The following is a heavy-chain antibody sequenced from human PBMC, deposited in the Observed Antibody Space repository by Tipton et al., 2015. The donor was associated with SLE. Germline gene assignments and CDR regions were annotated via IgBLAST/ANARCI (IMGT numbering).Heavy chain of an antibody. CDR3: ARQGAGYSSSSWFDP. D-gene: IGHD6-6*01. CDR2: IYYSGST. Sequence: TLSLTCTVSGGSISSGSYYWSWIRQPAGKGLEWIGRIYYSGSTYYNPSLKSRVTISVDTSKNQFPLKLSSVTAADTAVFYCARQGAGYSSSSWFDPWGQGTLVTVSS. V-gene: IGHV4-39*01. CDR1: GGSISSGSYY. J-gene: IGHJ5*02.